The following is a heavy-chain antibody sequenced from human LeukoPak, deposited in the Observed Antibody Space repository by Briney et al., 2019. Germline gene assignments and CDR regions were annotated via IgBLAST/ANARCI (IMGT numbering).Heavy chain of an antibody. CDR2: IYPDDSDT. D-gene: IGHD2-15*01. CDR1: GYRFSNDW. Sequence: GESLKISCKGSGYRFSNDWIGWVRQMPGKGLEWMGIIYPDDSDTKYSPSFQGQVSISADKSINTAYLQWGSLKASDTAMYYCARRHCSGGSRYGEFDYWGQGTLVTVSS. J-gene: IGHJ4*02. CDR3: ARRHCSGGSRYGEFDY. V-gene: IGHV5-51*01.